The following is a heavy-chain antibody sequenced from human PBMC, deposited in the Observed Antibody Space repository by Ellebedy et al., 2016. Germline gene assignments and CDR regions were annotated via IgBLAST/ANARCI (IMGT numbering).Heavy chain of an antibody. CDR1: GYTFTTSS. V-gene: IGHV1-18*04. D-gene: IGHD3-10*01. CDR2: VNTFSGNT. Sequence: ASVKVSXXASGYTFTTSSIIWVRHVPGQGLEWMGSVNTFSGNTKFAQKFQGRVSMTTDSSTHTAYMDLRSLRSDDTAMYYCAKTSGWGYGENWGQGTLVTVSS. CDR3: AKTSGWGYGEN. J-gene: IGHJ4*02.